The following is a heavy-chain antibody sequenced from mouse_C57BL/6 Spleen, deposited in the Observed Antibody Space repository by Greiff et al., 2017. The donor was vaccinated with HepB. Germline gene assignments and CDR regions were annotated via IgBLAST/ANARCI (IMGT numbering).Heavy chain of an antibody. J-gene: IGHJ2*01. CDR3: ARGSNYKRLDY. Sequence: QVQLQQPGAELVMPGASVKLSCKASGYTFTSYWMHWVKQRPGQGLEWIGEIDPSDSYTNYNQKFKGKSTLTVDKSSSTAYMQLSSLTSEDSAVYYCARGSNYKRLDYRGQGTTLTVSS. CDR1: GYTFTSYW. CDR2: IDPSDSYT. V-gene: IGHV1-69*01. D-gene: IGHD2-5*01.